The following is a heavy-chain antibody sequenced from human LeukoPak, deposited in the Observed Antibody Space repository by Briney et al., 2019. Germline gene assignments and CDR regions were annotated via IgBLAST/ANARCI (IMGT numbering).Heavy chain of an antibody. D-gene: IGHD4-11*01. Sequence: PGASLRLSCAASGFTFSSYAMSWVRQAPGKGLEWVSAISGSGGSTYYADSVKGRFTISRDNSKNTLYLQMNSLRAEDTAVYYCAKQSGENSNYDHWGQGTLVTVSS. CDR1: GFTFSSYA. CDR3: AKQSGENSNYDH. J-gene: IGHJ5*02. CDR2: ISGSGGST. V-gene: IGHV3-23*01.